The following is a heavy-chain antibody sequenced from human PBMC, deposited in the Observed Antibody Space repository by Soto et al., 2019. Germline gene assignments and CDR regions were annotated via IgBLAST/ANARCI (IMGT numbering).Heavy chain of an antibody. CDR1: GGSISSYY. CDR2: IYYSGST. J-gene: IGHJ6*03. CDR3: AREQLVRYYHYMAV. V-gene: IGHV4-59*01. D-gene: IGHD6-6*01. Sequence: SETLSLTCTVSGGSISSYYWSWIRQPPGKGLEWIGYIYYSGSTNYNPSIKSRVNISVDTSKNQFSLKLSSVTAADTAVYYCAREQLVRYYHYMAVWGKGTTVT.